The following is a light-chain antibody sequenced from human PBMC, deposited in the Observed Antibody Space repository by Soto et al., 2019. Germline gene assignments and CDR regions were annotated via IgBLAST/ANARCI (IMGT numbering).Light chain of an antibody. CDR2: LEGSGSY. V-gene: IGLV4-60*02. CDR1: SGHSSYI. Sequence: QSVLTQSSSASASLGSSVKLTCTLSSGHSSYIIAWHQQQPGKAPRYLMKLEGSGSYNKGSGVPERFSGSGSGADRHLSTSTLQFEDEADSHCETWDSTTRVFGGGTKVTVL. CDR3: ETWDSTTRV. J-gene: IGLJ3*02.